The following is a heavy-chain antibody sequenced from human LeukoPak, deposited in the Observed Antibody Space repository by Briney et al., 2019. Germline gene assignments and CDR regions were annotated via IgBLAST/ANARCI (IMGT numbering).Heavy chain of an antibody. J-gene: IGHJ4*02. CDR1: GYTFTSYY. V-gene: IGHV1-46*01. Sequence: ASVKVSCKTSGYTFTSYYMHWVRQAPGQGLEWMGIINPSGGSTSYAQKFQGRVTITADESTSTAYMELSSLRSEDTAVYYCARDLKGYNWNAFDYWGQGTLVTVSS. CDR2: INPSGGST. D-gene: IGHD1-1*01. CDR3: ARDLKGYNWNAFDY.